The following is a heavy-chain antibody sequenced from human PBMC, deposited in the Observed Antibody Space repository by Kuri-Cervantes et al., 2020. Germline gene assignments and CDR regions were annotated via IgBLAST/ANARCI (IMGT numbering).Heavy chain of an antibody. CDR2: MNPNNGNT. D-gene: IGHD3-3*01. CDR1: EYTFATYD. CDR3: AAATTYYNFWSAYDGFDV. Sequence: ASVKVSCKASEYTFATYDINWVRQATGQGLEWMGWMNPNNGNTGYAQKFQGRVTMTRNTSISTAYMQLHSLKSEDTALYYCAAATTYYNFWSAYDGFDVWGQGTLVTVSS. V-gene: IGHV1-8*02. J-gene: IGHJ3*01.